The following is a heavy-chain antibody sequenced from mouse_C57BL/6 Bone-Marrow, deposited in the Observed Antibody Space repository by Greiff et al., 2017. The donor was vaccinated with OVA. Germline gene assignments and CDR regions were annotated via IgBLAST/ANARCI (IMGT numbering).Heavy chain of an antibody. J-gene: IGHJ2*01. CDR3: ALIYYDGSSYARVY. CDR1: GYTFTSYW. CDR2: IHPNGGST. V-gene: IGHV1-64*01. Sequence: QVQLKQPGAELVKPGASVKLSCKASGYTFTSYWMHWVKQRPGQGLEWIGMIHPNGGSTNYNDKFKGKATLTGDKSSSTAYLQLSSLKSEDSAVYYCALIYYDGSSYARVYWGQGTTLTVSS. D-gene: IGHD1-1*01.